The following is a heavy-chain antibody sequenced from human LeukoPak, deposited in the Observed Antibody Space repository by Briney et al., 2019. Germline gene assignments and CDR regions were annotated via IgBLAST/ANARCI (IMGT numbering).Heavy chain of an antibody. J-gene: IGHJ3*02. CDR1: GFTFSSYV. CDR3: AKAVAGGWMFAFDI. CDR2: IDDSGGST. D-gene: IGHD6-19*01. Sequence: GGSLRLSCAASGFTFSSYVMSWVRQAPGKGLEWVSVIDDSGGSTYYADSVKGRFTVSRDNSKNTLYLQMNSLRAEDTAVYYCAKAVAGGWMFAFDIWGQGTMVTVSS. V-gene: IGHV3-23*01.